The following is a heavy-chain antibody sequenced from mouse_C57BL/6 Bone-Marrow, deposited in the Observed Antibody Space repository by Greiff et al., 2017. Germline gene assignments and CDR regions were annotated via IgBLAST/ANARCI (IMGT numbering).Heavy chain of an antibody. CDR1: GFSLTSYG. J-gene: IGHJ4*01. V-gene: IGHV2-2*01. CDR2: IWSGGST. CDR3: ARIQTAQATVYYYAMDY. D-gene: IGHD3-2*02. Sequence: VQLQQSGPGLVQPSQSLSITCTVSGFSLTSYGVHWVRQSPGKGLEWLGVIWSGGSTDYNAAFISRLSISKDNSKSQVFFKMNSLQADDTAIYYCARIQTAQATVYYYAMDYWGQGTSVTVSS.